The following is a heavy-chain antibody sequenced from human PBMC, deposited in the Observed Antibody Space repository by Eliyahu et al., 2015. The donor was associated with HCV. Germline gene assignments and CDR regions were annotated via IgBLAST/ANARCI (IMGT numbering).Heavy chain of an antibody. CDR3: AKEGVSGLVRTPFDY. CDR1: GFTFSSYA. D-gene: IGHD6-19*01. J-gene: IGHJ4*02. V-gene: IGHV3-23*01. CDR2: ISGSGGST. Sequence: EVQLLESGGGLVQPGGSLRLSCAASGFTFSSYAMXWVRQAPGEGLEWVSAISGSGGSTYYADSVKGRFTISRDNSKNTLYLQMNSLRAEDTAVYYCAKEGVSGLVRTPFDYWGQGTLVTVSS.